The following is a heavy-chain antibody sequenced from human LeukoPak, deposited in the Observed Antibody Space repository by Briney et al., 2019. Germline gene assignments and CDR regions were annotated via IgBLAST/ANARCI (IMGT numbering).Heavy chain of an antibody. J-gene: IGHJ4*02. CDR3: ATGGYSYGYRFDY. Sequence: PGGSLRLSCGASGFTFSSYAMSWVRQAPGKGLEWVSAISGSGGSTYYADSVKGRFTISRDNSKNTLYLQVNSLRAEDTAVYYCATGGYSYGYRFDYWGQGTLVTVSS. CDR2: ISGSGGST. D-gene: IGHD5-18*01. CDR1: GFTFSSYA. V-gene: IGHV3-23*01.